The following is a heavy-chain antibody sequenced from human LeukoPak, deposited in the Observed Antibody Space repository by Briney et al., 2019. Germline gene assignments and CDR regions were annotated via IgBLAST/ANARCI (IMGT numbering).Heavy chain of an antibody. Sequence: SGTLSLTCTVSGGSISNHYWNWIRQPPGKGLEWIGHIYYSGSTNYNPSLKSRVTISVDRSKTQFSLNLSSVTAADTAVYYCARSYYYDRSGSRHYYFDSWGQGTLVTVSS. V-gene: IGHV4-59*11. CDR3: ARSYYYDRSGSRHYYFDS. D-gene: IGHD3-22*01. CDR2: IYYSGST. CDR1: GGSISNHY. J-gene: IGHJ4*02.